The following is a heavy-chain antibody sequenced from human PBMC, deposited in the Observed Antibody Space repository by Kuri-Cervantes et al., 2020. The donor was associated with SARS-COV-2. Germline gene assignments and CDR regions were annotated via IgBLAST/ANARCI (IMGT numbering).Heavy chain of an antibody. CDR3: AKDRKGPTYYYDSSGYYLGKRPADY. CDR2: IWYDASNR. Sequence: GGSLRLSCSASGYIFSNFALHWVRQAPGKGLEWVAVIWYDASNRIYSDSVKGRFTISRDNSKNTLYLQMNSLRAEDTAVYYCAKDRKGPTYYYDSSGYYLGKRPADYWGQGTLVTVSS. V-gene: IGHV3-33*06. CDR1: GYIFSNFA. D-gene: IGHD3-22*01. J-gene: IGHJ4*02.